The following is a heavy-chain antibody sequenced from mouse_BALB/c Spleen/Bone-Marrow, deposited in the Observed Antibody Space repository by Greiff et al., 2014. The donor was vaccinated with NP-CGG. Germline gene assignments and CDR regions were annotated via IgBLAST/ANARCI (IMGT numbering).Heavy chain of an antibody. V-gene: IGHV1-20*02. CDR3: TSSFITTAYSIDY. Sequence: VQLKESGPELVKPGASVKISCKASGYSFTGYFMNWVMQSHGKSLEWIGGINPYNGDTFYNQKFKGKATLTVDKSSSTAHMELRSLAYDDSIDYYCTSSFITTAYSIDYWGQGTTLTVSS. CDR1: GYSFTGYF. D-gene: IGHD1-2*01. CDR2: INPYNGDT. J-gene: IGHJ2*01.